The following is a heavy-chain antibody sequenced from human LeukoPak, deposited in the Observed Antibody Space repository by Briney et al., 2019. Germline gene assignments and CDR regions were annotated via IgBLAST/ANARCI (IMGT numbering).Heavy chain of an antibody. CDR3: ARDPTEGAFDY. CDR2: IYYSGST. Sequence: PSETLSLTCTVSGGSISSYYWSWIRQPPGKGLEWIGYIYYSGSTNYNPSLKSRVTIPVDTSKNQFSLKLSSVTAADTAVYYCARDPTEGAFDYWGQGTLVTVSS. J-gene: IGHJ4*02. V-gene: IGHV4-59*01. D-gene: IGHD3-16*01. CDR1: GGSISSYY.